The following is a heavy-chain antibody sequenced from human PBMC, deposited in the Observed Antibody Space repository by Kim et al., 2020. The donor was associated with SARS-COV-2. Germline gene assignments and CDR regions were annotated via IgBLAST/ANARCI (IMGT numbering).Heavy chain of an antibody. CDR1: GASIDSLF. V-gene: IGHV4-59*08. D-gene: IGHD3-16*01. CDR3: ARHLDASDPFYTLAY. CDR2: IYYTGTP. J-gene: IGHJ4*02. Sequence: SETLSLTYSVSGASIDSLFWGWVRQTPEKGLEWIASIYYTGTPHYNPSLMSRVAISLDKSRNRFSLRLTSVTAADTATYFCARHLDASDPFYTLAYWGQG.